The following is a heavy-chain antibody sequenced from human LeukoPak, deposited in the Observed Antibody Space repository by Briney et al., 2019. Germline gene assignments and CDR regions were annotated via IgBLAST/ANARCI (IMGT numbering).Heavy chain of an antibody. D-gene: IGHD3-22*01. CDR2: IYRSGST. J-gene: IGHJ3*02. CDR3: ATDRGLRNYYDSSVYYRDAFDI. V-gene: IGHV4-61*02. Sequence: PSQTLSLTCTVSGGSITSGSFYWSCIRQPAGNGLEWIGRIYRSGSTDDTPSLQRRVTISVHTAKNQFSLKLSSVTAADTAVYYCATDRGLRNYYDSSVYYRDAFDIWGQGTMVTVSS. CDR1: GGSITSGSFY.